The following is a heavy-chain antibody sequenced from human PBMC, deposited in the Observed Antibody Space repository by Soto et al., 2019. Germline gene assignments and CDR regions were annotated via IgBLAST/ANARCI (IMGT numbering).Heavy chain of an antibody. Sequence: GGSLRLSCVVSGFTFSGSAIHWVRQASGKGLEWVGRIRSKASNYATAYVASVKGRFTISRDDSKNTAYLQMNSLKTEDTAVYYCTTSLTTRVDPWGQGTLVTVSS. CDR2: IRSKASNYAT. D-gene: IGHD4-17*01. CDR3: TTSLTTRVDP. J-gene: IGHJ5*02. V-gene: IGHV3-73*01. CDR1: GFTFSGSA.